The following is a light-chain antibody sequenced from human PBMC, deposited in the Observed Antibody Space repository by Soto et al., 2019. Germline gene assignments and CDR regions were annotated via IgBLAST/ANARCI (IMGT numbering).Light chain of an antibody. V-gene: IGKV3-15*01. Sequence: VMTQSTATLSVSPGERPTLSCRASQSVSSDLAWYQQKPGQAPKLLIYGASSRATGIPVRFSGSGSGTDFTLTIRSLQSEDFAVYYCQQYKKWPRTFGQGTKV. J-gene: IGKJ1*01. CDR3: QQYKKWPRT. CDR1: QSVSSD. CDR2: GAS.